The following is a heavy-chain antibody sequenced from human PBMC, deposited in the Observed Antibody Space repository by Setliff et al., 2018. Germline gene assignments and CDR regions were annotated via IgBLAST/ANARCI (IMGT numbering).Heavy chain of an antibody. CDR3: ARCRFGKDFDY. V-gene: IGHV4-59*08. CDR2: IYYSGSS. J-gene: IGHJ4*02. CDR1: GGSISSYY. D-gene: IGHD3-10*01. Sequence: PSETLSLTCTVSGGSISSYYWSWIRQPPGKGLEWITYIYYSGSSYYNPSLQSRVTISVDTSKNQFSLKLSSVTAADTAVYYCARCRFGKDFDYWGQGTLVTVSS.